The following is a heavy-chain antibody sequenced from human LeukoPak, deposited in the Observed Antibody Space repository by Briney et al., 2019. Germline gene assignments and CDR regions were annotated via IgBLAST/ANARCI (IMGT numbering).Heavy chain of an antibody. CDR1: GFIFSSYA. D-gene: IGHD3-3*01. J-gene: IGHJ5*02. Sequence: GGSLRLSCAASGFIFSSYAMSWVRQAPGKGLEWVAVISHDGNHKYFGDSVKGRFTISRDNFNNTLYLQMNSLTVEDTALYYCAKDRDFWSHWFDPWGQGIQVIVSS. V-gene: IGHV3-30*18. CDR3: AKDRDFWSHWFDP. CDR2: ISHDGNHK.